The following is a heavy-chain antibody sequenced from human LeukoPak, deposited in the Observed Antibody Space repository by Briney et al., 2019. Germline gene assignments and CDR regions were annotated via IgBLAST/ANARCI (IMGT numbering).Heavy chain of an antibody. V-gene: IGHV3-9*01. Sequence: GGSLRLSCAASGFTFDDYAMHWVRQAPGKGLEWVSGITWNSDTIGYADSVKGRFTISRDNAKNSLYLQMNSLRAEDTAIYYCATYRQVLLPFESWGQGTLVTVSS. CDR3: ATYRQVLLPFES. J-gene: IGHJ4*02. D-gene: IGHD2-8*02. CDR1: GFTFDDYA. CDR2: ITWNSDTI.